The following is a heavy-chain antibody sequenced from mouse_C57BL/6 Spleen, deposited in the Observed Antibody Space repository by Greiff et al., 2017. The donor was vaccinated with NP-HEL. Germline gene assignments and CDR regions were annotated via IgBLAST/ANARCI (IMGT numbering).Heavy chain of an antibody. CDR1: GYTFTSYW. J-gene: IGHJ4*01. CDR2: IYPGSGST. D-gene: IGHD1-1*01. CDR3: ARAYYDGSSYAMDY. V-gene: IGHV1-55*01. Sequence: QVQLQQPGAELVKPGASVKMSCKASGYTFTSYWITWVKQRPGQGLEWIGDIYPGSGSTNYNEKFKSKATLTVDTSSSTAYMQLSSLTSEDSAVYYGARAYYDGSSYAMDYWGQGTSVTVAS.